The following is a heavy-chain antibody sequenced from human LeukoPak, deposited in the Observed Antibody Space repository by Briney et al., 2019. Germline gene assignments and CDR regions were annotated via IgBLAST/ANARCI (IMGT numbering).Heavy chain of an antibody. Sequence: GGSLRLSCAASGFTFSGYLLSWVRQAPGKRLEWLANINEDGSRKFYVDSVEGRFTISRDNARNSLSLQMNSLRAEDTAIYYFARDHRDSGRGAFDIWGQGTGVTVSS. CDR3: ARDHRDSGRGAFDI. CDR1: GFTFSGYL. D-gene: IGHD3-10*01. J-gene: IGHJ3*02. V-gene: IGHV3-7*01. CDR2: INEDGSRK.